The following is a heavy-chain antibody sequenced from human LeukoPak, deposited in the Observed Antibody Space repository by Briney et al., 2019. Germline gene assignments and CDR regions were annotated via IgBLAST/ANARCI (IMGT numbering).Heavy chain of an antibody. D-gene: IGHD3-10*01. CDR1: GYTFTGYY. CDR2: INPNSGGT. J-gene: IGHJ4*02. CDR3: ATASDSGKDY. Sequence: ASVKVSCKASGYTFTGYYMHWVRQAPGQGLEWMGWINPNSGGTSYAQNFQDRVTMTRDTSITTAYMELSRLTSDDTSVYYCATASDSGKDYWGQGTLVTVSS. V-gene: IGHV1-2*02.